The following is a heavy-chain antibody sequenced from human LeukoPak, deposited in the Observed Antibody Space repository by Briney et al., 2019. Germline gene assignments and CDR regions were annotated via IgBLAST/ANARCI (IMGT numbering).Heavy chain of an antibody. J-gene: IGHJ3*02. CDR3: ARDLSLPGSSDAFDI. D-gene: IGHD6-25*01. V-gene: IGHV4-4*02. CDR1: GGFISNGFW. CDR2: IHHSGST. Sequence: SGTLSLTCVVSGGFISNGFWWSWVRQPPGKGLEWIGEIHHSGSTNYNPSLKSRATISVDKSKNQFSLKLSSVTAADTAVYYCARDLSLPGSSDAFDIWGQGTMVTVSS.